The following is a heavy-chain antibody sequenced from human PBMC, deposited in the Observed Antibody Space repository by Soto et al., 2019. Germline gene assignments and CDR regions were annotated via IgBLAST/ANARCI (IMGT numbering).Heavy chain of an antibody. V-gene: IGHV1-2*02. D-gene: IGHD3-10*01. CDR3: GRDDYGIFPY. CDR2: IDPKNGGT. CDR1: GYSISAYY. Sequence: QVQLVQSGTEVKKPGASVKVSCQASGYSISAYYIHWVRQAPGQGLEWMGWIDPKNGGTVSAQKFQGRLTMTRDTSISTVYMDLSGLTSDDTAVYYCGRDDYGIFPYWGQGSLVTVSS. J-gene: IGHJ4*02.